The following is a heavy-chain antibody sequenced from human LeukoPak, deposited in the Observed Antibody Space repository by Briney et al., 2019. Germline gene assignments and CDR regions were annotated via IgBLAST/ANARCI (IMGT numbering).Heavy chain of an antibody. D-gene: IGHD4-17*01. CDR3: AKGYYGDLKNNWFDP. J-gene: IGHJ5*02. Sequence: PGGSLRLSCAASGFTFSSYGMHWVRQAPGKGLEWVAFIRYDGSNKYYGDSVKGRFTISRDNSKNTLYLQMNSLRAEDTAVYYCAKGYYGDLKNNWFDPWGQGTLVTVSS. V-gene: IGHV3-30*02. CDR2: IRYDGSNK. CDR1: GFTFSSYG.